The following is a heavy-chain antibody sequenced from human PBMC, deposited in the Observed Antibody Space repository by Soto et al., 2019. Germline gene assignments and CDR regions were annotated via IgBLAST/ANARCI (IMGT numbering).Heavy chain of an antibody. D-gene: IGHD3-3*01. V-gene: IGHV3-23*01. J-gene: IGHJ5*02. Sequence: GGSLRLSCAASGFTFTTYAMSWVRQAPGKGLECLSTISGTGGSTSYADSVKGRCTISRDNSKKTVYLQMNSLRAEDTAAYYCAKENTDYTDHWGQGKLFTISS. CDR1: GFTFTTYA. CDR2: ISGTGGST. CDR3: AKENTDYTDH.